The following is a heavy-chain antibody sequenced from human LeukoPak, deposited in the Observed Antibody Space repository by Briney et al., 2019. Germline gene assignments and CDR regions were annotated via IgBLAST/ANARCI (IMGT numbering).Heavy chain of an antibody. Sequence: SETLSLTCAVYGGSFSGYYWSWIRQPPGKGLEWIGEINHSGSTNYNPSLKSRVTISVDTSKNQFSLKLSSVTAADTAVYYCARFWGRYSGYDKYYYYYYYMDVWGKGTTVTITS. J-gene: IGHJ6*03. V-gene: IGHV4-34*01. CDR2: INHSGST. CDR3: ARFWGRYSGYDKYYYYYYYMDV. CDR1: GGSFSGYY. D-gene: IGHD5-12*01.